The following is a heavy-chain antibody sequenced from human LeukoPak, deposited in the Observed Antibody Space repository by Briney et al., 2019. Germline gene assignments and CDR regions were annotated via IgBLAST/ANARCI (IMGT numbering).Heavy chain of an antibody. D-gene: IGHD6-6*01. Sequence: ASVKVSCKASGYTFTSYYMHWVRQAPGQGLEWMGIINPSGGSTSYAQKFQGRVTMTRDTSTSTVYMELSSLRSEDTAVYYCARDPRAARRGGYYYYYMDVWGKGTTVTVSS. CDR3: ARDPRAARRGGYYYYYMDV. V-gene: IGHV1-46*01. CDR2: INPSGGST. CDR1: GYTFTSYY. J-gene: IGHJ6*03.